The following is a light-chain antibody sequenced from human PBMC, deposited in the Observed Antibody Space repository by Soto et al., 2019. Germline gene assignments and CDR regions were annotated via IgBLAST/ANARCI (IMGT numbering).Light chain of an antibody. CDR2: EGS. CDR1: SSAVGSYNL. CDR3: CSYAGSMGV. V-gene: IGLV2-23*01. J-gene: IGLJ2*01. Sequence: QSALTQPASVSGSPGQSITISCTGTSSAVGSYNLVSWYQQHPGKAPKLMIYEGSKRPSGVSNRFSGSKSGNTASLTISGLQAEDEADYYCCSYAGSMGVFGGGTKLTVL.